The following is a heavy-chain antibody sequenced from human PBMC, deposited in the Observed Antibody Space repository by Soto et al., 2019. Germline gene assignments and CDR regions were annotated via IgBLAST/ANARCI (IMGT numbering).Heavy chain of an antibody. J-gene: IGHJ4*02. CDR1: GFIFNNYW. CDR2: IQSDGSSI. V-gene: IGHV3-74*01. Sequence: EVQMVESGGGLVQPGGSLRLSCAASGFIFNNYWMHWVRQVPGKGLMWVSRIQSDGSSIDYADSVKGRFTISRDNARNTVYLQMNSLRVEDTAVYYGARSGGIEHWGQGTLVTVSS. CDR3: ARSGGIEH. D-gene: IGHD3-3*01.